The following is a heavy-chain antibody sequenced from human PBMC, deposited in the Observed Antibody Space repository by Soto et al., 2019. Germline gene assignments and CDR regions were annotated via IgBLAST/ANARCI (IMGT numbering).Heavy chain of an antibody. CDR1: GFTFSSYA. CDR3: AKARFRDSSMFLLDY. J-gene: IGHJ4*02. D-gene: IGHD6-19*01. CDR2: ISSNGGST. V-gene: IGHV3-64D*06. Sequence: PGGSLRLSCSASGFTFSSYAMHWVRQAPGKGLEYVSAISSNGGSTYYADSVKGRFTISRDNSKSTLYLQMSSLRAEDTAVYYCAKARFRDSSMFLLDYWGQGTLVTVSS.